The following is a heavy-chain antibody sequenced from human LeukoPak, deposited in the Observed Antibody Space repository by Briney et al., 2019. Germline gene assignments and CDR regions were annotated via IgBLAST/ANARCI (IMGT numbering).Heavy chain of an antibody. Sequence: GASVKVSCKASGYTFTSYYMHWVRQAPGQGLEWMGIINPSGGSTSYAQKFQGRVTITADKSTSTAYMELSSLRSEDTAVYYCASLYSSGPDAFDIWGQGTMVTVSS. D-gene: IGHD6-19*01. CDR2: INPSGGST. J-gene: IGHJ3*02. CDR1: GYTFTSYY. V-gene: IGHV1-46*01. CDR3: ASLYSSGPDAFDI.